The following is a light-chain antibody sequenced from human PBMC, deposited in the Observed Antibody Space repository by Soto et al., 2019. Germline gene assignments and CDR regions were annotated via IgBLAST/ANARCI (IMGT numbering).Light chain of an antibody. CDR1: QGISNW. CDR3: QQAGASPIP. Sequence: DIQMTQSPSFVSASVGDRVTVTCRASQGISNWLAWYQQKPGKAPKLLIYTASTLGSGVPSRFSGSGSGTNFTLTISTLQPEDLATYYCQQAGASPIPSAQGPRLEF. J-gene: IGKJ5*01. V-gene: IGKV1-12*01. CDR2: TAS.